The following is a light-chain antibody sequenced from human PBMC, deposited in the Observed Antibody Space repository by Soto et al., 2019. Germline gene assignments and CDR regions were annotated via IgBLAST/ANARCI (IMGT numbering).Light chain of an antibody. V-gene: IGKV1-5*03. CDR3: QQYDRFPYT. J-gene: IGKJ2*01. Sequence: DIQMTQSPSTLSASVGDTVTITCRASQSISNWLAWNQQKPGQAPKLLIHKASTLESGVPSRFSGSGSGTEFTLTINSLQPDDFATFYCQQYDRFPYTFGQGTKLEIK. CDR2: KAS. CDR1: QSISNW.